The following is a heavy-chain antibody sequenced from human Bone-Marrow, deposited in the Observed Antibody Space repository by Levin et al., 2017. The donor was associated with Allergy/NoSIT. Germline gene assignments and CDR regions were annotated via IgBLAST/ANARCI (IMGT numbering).Heavy chain of an antibody. CDR3: ARDFIPTSKWLRFPPYSSSWYRQRPDAFDI. D-gene: IGHD6-13*01. J-gene: IGHJ3*02. CDR2: IYTSGST. Sequence: SETLSLTCTVSGGSISSYYWSWIRQPAGKGLEWIGRIYTSGSTNYNPSLKSRVTMSVDTSKNQFSLKLSSVTAADTAVYYCARDFIPTSKWLRFPPYSSSWYRQRPDAFDIWGQGTMVTVSS. CDR1: GGSISSYY. V-gene: IGHV4-4*07.